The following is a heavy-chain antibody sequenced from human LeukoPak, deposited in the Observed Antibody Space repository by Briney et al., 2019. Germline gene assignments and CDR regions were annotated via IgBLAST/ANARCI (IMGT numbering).Heavy chain of an antibody. Sequence: GGSPRLSCAASGFTFSSYWMSWVRQAPGKGLEGVANIKQDGSEKYYVDSVKGRFTISRDNAKNSLYLQMNSLRAEDTAVYYCARDEADSSGWSYYYYYTDVWGKGTTVTVSS. D-gene: IGHD6-19*01. CDR1: GFTFSSYW. CDR3: ARDEADSSGWSYYYYYTDV. V-gene: IGHV3-7*01. J-gene: IGHJ6*03. CDR2: IKQDGSEK.